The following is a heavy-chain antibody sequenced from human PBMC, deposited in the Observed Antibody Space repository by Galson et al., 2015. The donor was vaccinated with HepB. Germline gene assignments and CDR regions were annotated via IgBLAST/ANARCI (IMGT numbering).Heavy chain of an antibody. CDR2: VNPNSGGT. CDR3: ARELMTTVPTGGSVNWFDP. D-gene: IGHD4-11*01. Sequence: SVKVSCKASGYTFTDYYIHWVRQAPGQGLQWMGWVNPNSGGTNYAQAFRGRVTMTRDTSISTAHMELRTLRSGDTAVYYCARELMTTVPTGGSVNWFDPWGQGTLVTVSS. CDR1: GYTFTDYY. J-gene: IGHJ5*02. V-gene: IGHV1-2*02.